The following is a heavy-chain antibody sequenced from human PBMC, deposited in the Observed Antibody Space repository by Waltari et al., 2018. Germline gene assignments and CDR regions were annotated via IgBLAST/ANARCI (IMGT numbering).Heavy chain of an antibody. Sequence: EVQLVESGGGLMQPGGSLRLSCATSDFTVNTHYVNWVRQAQGKGRGWGSVVHGEGRTHSADSVKGRFTISRDSSKNTVYLQMDSRRVGDAAVYYCTRDRGSYSSSGYALGGMHYWGQGTLVTVSS. CDR2: VHGEGRT. J-gene: IGHJ4*02. CDR1: DFTVNTHY. CDR3: TRDRGSYSSSGYALGGMHY. V-gene: IGHV3-53*01. D-gene: IGHD3-16*01.